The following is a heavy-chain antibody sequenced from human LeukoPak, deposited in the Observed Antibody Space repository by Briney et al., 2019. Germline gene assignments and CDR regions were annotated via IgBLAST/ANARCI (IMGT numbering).Heavy chain of an antibody. CDR3: AAQDYGGNSWAFDI. V-gene: IGHV4-59*01. CDR2: IYYSGST. Sequence: SETLSLICTVSGGSISSYYWSWIRQPPGKGLEWIGYIYYSGSTNYNPSLKSRVTISVDTSKNQFSLKLSSVTAADTAVYYCAAQDYGGNSWAFDIWGQGTMVTVSS. CDR1: GGSISSYY. D-gene: IGHD4-17*01. J-gene: IGHJ3*02.